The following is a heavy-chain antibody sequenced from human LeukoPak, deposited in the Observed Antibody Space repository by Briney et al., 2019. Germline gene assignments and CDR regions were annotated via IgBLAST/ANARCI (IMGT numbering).Heavy chain of an antibody. CDR2: IYYSGST. CDR3: ARVADIVVVPASHFDY. V-gene: IGHV4-31*03. D-gene: IGHD2-2*01. Sequence: SQTLSLTCTVSGGSISSGGYYWSWIRQHPEKGLEWIGYIYYSGSTYYNPSLKSRVTISVDTSKNQFSLKLSSVTAADTAVYYCARVADIVVVPASHFDYWGQRTLVTVSS. CDR1: GGSISSGGYY. J-gene: IGHJ4*02.